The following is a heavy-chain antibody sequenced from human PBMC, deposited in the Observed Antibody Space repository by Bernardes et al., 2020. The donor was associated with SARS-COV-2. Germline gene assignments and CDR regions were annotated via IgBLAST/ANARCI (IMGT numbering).Heavy chain of an antibody. V-gene: IGHV3-74*01. CDR1: GFTFSIHW. CDR2: IKGDGSNI. CDR3: ARRGLERPVNDAFDM. D-gene: IGHD1-1*01. J-gene: IGHJ3*02. Sequence: GGSLRLSCAASGFTFSIHWMHWVRQVPGKGLVWVSRIKGDGSNIDYADSVKDRFTISRDNAKNMLYLEMNSLRVDDTGVYYCARRGLERPVNDAFDMWGQGTMVTVSS.